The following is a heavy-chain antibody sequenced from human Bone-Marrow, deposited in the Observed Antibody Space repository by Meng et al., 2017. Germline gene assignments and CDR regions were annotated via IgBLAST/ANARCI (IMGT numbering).Heavy chain of an antibody. D-gene: IGHD6-19*01. CDR1: GFRFSSYG. CDR3: ARAGYSSGWFAVRTAYYYGMDV. J-gene: IGHJ6*02. Sequence: GGSLRLSCAASGFRFSSYGMHWVRQAPGKGLEWVAFIWYDGSKQYYTDSVEGRFTISRDNSKNTVYLQMNSLRAEDTAVYYCARAGYSSGWFAVRTAYYYGMDVWGQGTTVTVSS. V-gene: IGHV3-30*02. CDR2: IWYDGSKQ.